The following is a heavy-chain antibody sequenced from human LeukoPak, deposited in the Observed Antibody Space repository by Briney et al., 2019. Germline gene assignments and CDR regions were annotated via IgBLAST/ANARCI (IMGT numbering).Heavy chain of an antibody. CDR2: IRNDGSNK. D-gene: IGHD3-10*01. V-gene: IGHV3-30*02. CDR1: GFSFSSYG. Sequence: GGSLRLSCAASGFSFSSYGMHWVRQAPGKGLEWVAFIRNDGSNKYYADSVKGRFTISRDNSKNTLYVQMNSLRAEDTAVYYCARSYGSGSSSYFQHWGQGTLVTVSS. J-gene: IGHJ1*01. CDR3: ARSYGSGSSSYFQH.